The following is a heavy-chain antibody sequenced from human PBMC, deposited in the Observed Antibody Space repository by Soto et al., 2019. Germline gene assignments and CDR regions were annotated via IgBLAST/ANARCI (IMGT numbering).Heavy chain of an antibody. CDR2: ISGSGDST. CDR3: AKERSSGWSFDY. J-gene: IGHJ4*02. V-gene: IGHV3-23*01. Sequence: GGPLRDSCAASGLTLSPYAMNLVRLAPGKGLEWVSGISGSGDSTYYADSVKGRFTVSRDNSKNTLYLQMNSLRAEDTAVFYCAKERSSGWSFDYWGQGTLVTVSS. CDR1: GLTLSPYA. D-gene: IGHD6-19*01.